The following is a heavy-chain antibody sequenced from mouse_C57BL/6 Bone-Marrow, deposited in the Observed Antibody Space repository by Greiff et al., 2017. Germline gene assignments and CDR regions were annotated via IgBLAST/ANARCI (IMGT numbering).Heavy chain of an antibody. D-gene: IGHD1-1*01. V-gene: IGHV14-4*01. CDR1: GFNIKDDY. CDR3: TPTTVVYFDY. J-gene: IGHJ2*01. CDR2: IDPENGDT. Sequence: EVQLQESGAELVRPGASVKLSCTASGFNIKDDYMHWVKQRPEQGLEWIGWIDPENGDTEYASKFQGKATITADTSSNTAYLQLSSLTSEDTAVYYCTPTTVVYFDYWGQGTTLTVSS.